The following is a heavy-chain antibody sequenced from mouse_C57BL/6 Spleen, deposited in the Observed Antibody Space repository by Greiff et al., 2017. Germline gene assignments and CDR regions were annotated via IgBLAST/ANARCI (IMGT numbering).Heavy chain of an antibody. CDR3: ARGGGLYAMDY. V-gene: IGHV3-6*01. CDR1: GYSITSGYY. J-gene: IGHJ4*01. Sequence: EVKLEESGPGLVKPSQSLSLTCSVTGYSITSGYYWNWIRQFPGNKLEWMGYISYDGSNNYNPSLKNRISITRDTSKNQFFLKLNSVTTEDTATYDCARGGGLYAMDYWGQGTSVTVSS. CDR2: ISYDGSN.